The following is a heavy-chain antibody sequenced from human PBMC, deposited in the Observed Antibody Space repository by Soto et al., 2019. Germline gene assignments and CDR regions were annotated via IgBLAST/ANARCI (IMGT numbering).Heavy chain of an antibody. CDR1: VYTFTSYD. CDR3: ASYGGMSSFDY. V-gene: IGHV1-8*01. D-gene: IGHD3-16*01. Sequence: QVQLVQSGAEVKKPGASVKVSCKASVYTFTSYDINWVRQATEQGLEWMGWMNPNSGNTSYAEKFQGRVTMNRNTAISTAYMELSRLRSEDTAVYYFASYGGMSSFDYLGHGTLVAVSS. J-gene: IGHJ4*01. CDR2: MNPNSGNT.